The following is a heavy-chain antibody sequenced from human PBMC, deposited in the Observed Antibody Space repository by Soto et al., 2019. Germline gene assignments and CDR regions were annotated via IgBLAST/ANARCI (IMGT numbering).Heavy chain of an antibody. D-gene: IGHD6-19*01. CDR1: GYTFTSYD. CDR2: MNPNSGNT. V-gene: IGHV1-8*01. CDR3: AGGVYSSGWPTTPYYYYYGMDV. J-gene: IGHJ6*02. Sequence: GASVKVSCKASGYTFTSYDINWVRQATGQGLEWMGWMNPNSGNTGYAQKFQGRVTMTRNTSISTAYMELSSLRSEDTAVYYCAGGVYSSGWPTTPYYYYYGMDVGGQGTTVTVSS.